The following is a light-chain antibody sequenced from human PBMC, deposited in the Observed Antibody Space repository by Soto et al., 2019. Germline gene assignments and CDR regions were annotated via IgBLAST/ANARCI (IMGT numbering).Light chain of an antibody. J-gene: IGKJ4*01. CDR3: EQYCSTPLT. CDR1: QSVANNY. CDR2: DAS. V-gene: IGKV3-20*01. Sequence: EIVLTQSPGTLSLSPGERATLSCRASQSVANNYLAWYQQKPGQAPRFLIYDASSRATGIPDRLSGSGSGTDFTHTISRLEPEDFALYYCEQYCSTPLTFGGGTKVEIK.